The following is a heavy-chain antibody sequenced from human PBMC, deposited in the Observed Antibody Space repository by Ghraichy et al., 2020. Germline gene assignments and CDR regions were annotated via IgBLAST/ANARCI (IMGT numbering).Heavy chain of an antibody. Sequence: GESLNISCAASGFTFSSYSMNWVRQAPGKGLEWVSYISSSSSTIYYADSVKGRFTISRDNAKNSLYLQMNSLRDEDTAVYYCARERSTVSPGAYYYYYGMDVWGQGTTVTFSS. D-gene: IGHD4-17*01. CDR1: GFTFSSYS. CDR2: ISSSSSTI. CDR3: ARERSTVSPGAYYYYYGMDV. J-gene: IGHJ6*02. V-gene: IGHV3-48*02.